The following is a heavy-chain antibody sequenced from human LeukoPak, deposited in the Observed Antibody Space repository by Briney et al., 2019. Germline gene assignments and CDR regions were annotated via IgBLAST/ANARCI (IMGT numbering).Heavy chain of an antibody. Sequence: SEILSLTCTVSGGSISCYYWSWIRQPPGKGLEWGGNIYYSGSTNYKPSLKSRVTISVDTSKNQFSLKLSSVTAADTAVYYCARGGYYGSGNDFRFDPWGQGTLVTVSS. CDR3: ARGGYYGSGNDFRFDP. V-gene: IGHV4-59*01. CDR1: GGSISCYY. D-gene: IGHD3-10*01. J-gene: IGHJ5*02. CDR2: IYYSGST.